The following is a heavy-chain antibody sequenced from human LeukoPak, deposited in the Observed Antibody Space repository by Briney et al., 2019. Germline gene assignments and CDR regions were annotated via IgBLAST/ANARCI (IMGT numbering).Heavy chain of an antibody. CDR3: ARGLYCGGDCSRFDY. CDR2: TKQDGSEK. Sequence: GGSLRLSCAASGFTFSSYWMSWVRQAPGKGLEWVANTKQDGSEKYYVDSVKGRFTISRDNAKNSLYLQMNSLRAEDTAVYYCARGLYCGGDCSRFDYWGQGTLVTVSS. D-gene: IGHD2-21*02. CDR1: GFTFSSYW. J-gene: IGHJ4*02. V-gene: IGHV3-7*01.